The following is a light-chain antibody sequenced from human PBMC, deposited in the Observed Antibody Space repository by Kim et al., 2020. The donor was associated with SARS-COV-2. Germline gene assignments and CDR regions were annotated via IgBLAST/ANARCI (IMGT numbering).Light chain of an antibody. CDR1: QSSSRS. CDR2: SAS. CDR3: QQYQLYST. Sequence: GGNSTIISWRARQSSSRSLAWYQQKPGKAPKLLIHSASNLESGVPSRFSGSGSGTEFPLTISSLQPDDFASYYCQQYQLYSTFGQGTKVEIK. V-gene: IGKV1-5*01. J-gene: IGKJ1*01.